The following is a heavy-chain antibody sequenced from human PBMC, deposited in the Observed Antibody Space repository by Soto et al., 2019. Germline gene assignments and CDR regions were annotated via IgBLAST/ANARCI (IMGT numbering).Heavy chain of an antibody. CDR1: GFTLQNYA. CDR2: LIGGHYGT. D-gene: IGHD3-10*01. J-gene: IGHJ5*02. CDR3: AKGKSTGDIDWFDP. Sequence: GGSLRLSCTAAGFTLQNYAMAWVRQAPGKGLEWVSTLIGGHYGTAYSYSVKGRFTVSRDNSKNCLYLQMNSLGVEDTAMYFCAKGKSTGDIDWFDPWGQGSLVTVSS. V-gene: IGHV3-23*01.